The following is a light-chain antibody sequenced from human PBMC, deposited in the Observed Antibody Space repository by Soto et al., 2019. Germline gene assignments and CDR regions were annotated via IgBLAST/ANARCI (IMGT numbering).Light chain of an antibody. CDR1: QSINNK. V-gene: IGKV3-15*01. J-gene: IGKJ2*01. Sequence: ERVMTQFPDTLSVSPGERATLSCRASQSINNKLAWYQQKPGQAPRLLMYGVSSRATGVPARFSGSGSGTAFTLTISSLQPEDFATFFCQQYDSWPSMYTFGQGTKLELK. CDR2: GVS. CDR3: QQYDSWPSMYT.